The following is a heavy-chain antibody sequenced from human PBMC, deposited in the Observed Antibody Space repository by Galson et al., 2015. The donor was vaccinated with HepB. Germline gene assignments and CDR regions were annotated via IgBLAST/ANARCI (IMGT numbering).Heavy chain of an antibody. CDR2: IYHSGST. D-gene: IGHD3-16*01. Sequence: TLSLTCAVSGGSISSGGYSWSWIRQPPGKGLEWIGYIYHSGSTYYNPSLKSRVTISVDRSKNQFSLKLSSVTAADTAVYYCARGGGMRRFDPWGQGTLVTVSS. J-gene: IGHJ5*02. CDR1: GGSISSGGYS. CDR3: ARGGGMRRFDP. V-gene: IGHV4-30-2*01.